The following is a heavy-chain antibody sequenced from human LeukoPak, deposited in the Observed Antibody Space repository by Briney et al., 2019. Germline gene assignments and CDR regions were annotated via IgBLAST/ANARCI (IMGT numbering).Heavy chain of an antibody. Sequence: GGSLRLSCVASGFTFSNYGMHWVRQAPGKGLEWVAFISYDRSNKYYVDSVKGRFTISRDNSKNTLYLQMNSLRAEGTAVFYCAKDVLEMATVGAYYFDYWGQGSLVTVSS. CDR2: ISYDRSNK. CDR3: AKDVLEMATVGAYYFDY. D-gene: IGHD5-24*01. CDR1: GFTFSNYG. V-gene: IGHV3-30*18. J-gene: IGHJ4*02.